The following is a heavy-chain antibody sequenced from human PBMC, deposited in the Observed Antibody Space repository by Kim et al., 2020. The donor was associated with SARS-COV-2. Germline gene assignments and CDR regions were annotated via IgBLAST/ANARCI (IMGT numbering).Heavy chain of an antibody. CDR3: ARRPSSGWYLGAFDI. Sequence: PSLKSRVTISVDTSKNQFSLKLSSVTAADTAVYYCARRPSSGWYLGAFDIWGQGTMVTVSS. J-gene: IGHJ3*02. V-gene: IGHV4-59*01. D-gene: IGHD6-19*01.